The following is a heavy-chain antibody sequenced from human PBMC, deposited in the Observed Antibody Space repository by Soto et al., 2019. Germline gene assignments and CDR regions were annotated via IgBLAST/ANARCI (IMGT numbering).Heavy chain of an antibody. V-gene: IGHV1-69*13. CDR2: IIPIFGTA. Sequence: SVKVSCKASGGTFSSYAISWVRQAPGQGLEWMGGIIPIFGTANYAQKFQGRVTITADESTSTAYMEMNSLRAEDTAVYYCARESEDLTSNFDYWGQGTLVTVSS. CDR1: GGTFSSYA. J-gene: IGHJ4*02. CDR3: ARESEDLTSNFDY.